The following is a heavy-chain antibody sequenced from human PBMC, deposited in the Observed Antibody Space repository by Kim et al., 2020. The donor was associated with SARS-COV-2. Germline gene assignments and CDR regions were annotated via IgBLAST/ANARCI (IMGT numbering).Heavy chain of an antibody. J-gene: IGHJ6*02. Sequence: VKGRFTISRDDSKNTLYLQMNSLKTEDTAVYYCTTVPRITIFGVVILEDVWGQGTTVTVSS. D-gene: IGHD3-3*01. CDR3: TTVPRITIFGVVILEDV. V-gene: IGHV3-15*01.